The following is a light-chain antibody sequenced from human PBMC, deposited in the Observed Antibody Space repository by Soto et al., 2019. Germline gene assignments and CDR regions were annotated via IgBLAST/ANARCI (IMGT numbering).Light chain of an antibody. CDR2: FGS. J-gene: IGKJ5*01. Sequence: EIVMTQSPLTLPVTPGEPASISCRSSQSLLYNNTYNYLDWYVQKPGHSPQLLIYFGSNRAPGVPDRFIGSGSCTDFTLKINRVEAEDVGTYYCMQALQSLTFGQGTRLEIQ. CDR3: MQALQSLT. V-gene: IGKV2-28*01. CDR1: QSLLYNNTYNY.